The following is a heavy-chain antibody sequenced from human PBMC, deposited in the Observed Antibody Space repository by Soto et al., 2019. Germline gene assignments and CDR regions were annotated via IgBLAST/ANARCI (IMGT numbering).Heavy chain of an antibody. CDR3: ARQLRIAVAPLVYGMDV. J-gene: IGHJ6*02. D-gene: IGHD6-19*01. Sequence: ASVKVSCKASGGTFSSYAISWVRQAPGQGLEWMGGIIPIFGTANYAQKFQGRVTITADESTSTAYMELSSLRSEDTAVYYCARQLRIAVAPLVYGMDVWGQGTTVTVSS. CDR1: GGTFSSYA. CDR2: IIPIFGTA. V-gene: IGHV1-69*13.